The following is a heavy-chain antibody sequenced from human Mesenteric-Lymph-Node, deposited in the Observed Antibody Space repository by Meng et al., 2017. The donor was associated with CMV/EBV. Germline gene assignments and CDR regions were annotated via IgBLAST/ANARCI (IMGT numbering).Heavy chain of an antibody. Sequence: GGSLRLSCKGSGYSFTSYWIAWVRQMPGKGLEWMGIIYPGDSDTTYSPSFQGQVTISADKSISTAYLQWSSLKASDTAMYYCARQAAPSDSYYGMDVWGHGTTVTVSS. CDR3: ARQAAPSDSYYGMDV. CDR2: IYPGDSDT. J-gene: IGHJ6*02. V-gene: IGHV5-51*01. CDR1: GYSFTSYW. D-gene: IGHD6-13*01.